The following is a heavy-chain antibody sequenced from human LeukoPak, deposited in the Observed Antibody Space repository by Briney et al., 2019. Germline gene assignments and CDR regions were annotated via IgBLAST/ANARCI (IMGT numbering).Heavy chain of an antibody. CDR1: GGSFSGYY. J-gene: IGHJ4*02. V-gene: IGHV4-34*01. CDR2: INHSGST. CDR3: ARDSSSWYVWYFDY. D-gene: IGHD6-13*01. Sequence: SETLSLTCAVYGGSFSGYYWSWIRQPPGKGLEWIGEINHSGSTNYNPSLKSRVTMSVDTSKNQFSLKLSSVTAADTAVYYCARDSSSWYVWYFDYWGQGTLVTVSS.